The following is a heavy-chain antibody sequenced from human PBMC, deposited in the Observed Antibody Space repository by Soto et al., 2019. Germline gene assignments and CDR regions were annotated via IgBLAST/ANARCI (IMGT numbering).Heavy chain of an antibody. CDR2: ISGSGGST. CDR1: GFTFSSYA. V-gene: IGHV3-23*01. CDR3: AKDGGIAAAGHYYYYGMDV. J-gene: IGHJ6*02. D-gene: IGHD6-13*01. Sequence: PGGSLRLSCAASGFTFSSYAMSWVRQAPGKGLEWVSAISGSGGSTYYADSVKGRFTISRDNSKNTLYLQMNSLRAEDTAVYYCAKDGGIAAAGHYYYYGMDVWGQGTTVTVSS.